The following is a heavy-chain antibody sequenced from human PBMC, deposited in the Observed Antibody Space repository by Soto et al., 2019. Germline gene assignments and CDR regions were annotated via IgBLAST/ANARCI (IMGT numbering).Heavy chain of an antibody. CDR2: IYSGGTT. CDR1: GFAVSSNY. J-gene: IGHJ4*02. Sequence: EVQLVESGGGLVQPGVSLRLSCAASGFAVSSNYMSWVRQAPGKGLESVSFIYSGGTTYYADSVKGRFTISRDSSKNTVFLQMNSLRAEDTAVYYCARGRPGRGTDCCPIEYWGQGILVIVSS. V-gene: IGHV3-66*01. D-gene: IGHD2-21*02. CDR3: ARGRPGRGTDCCPIEY.